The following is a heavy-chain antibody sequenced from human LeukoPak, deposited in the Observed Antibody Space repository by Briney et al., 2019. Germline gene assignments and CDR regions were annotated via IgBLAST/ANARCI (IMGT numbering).Heavy chain of an antibody. CDR1: GGSFSGYY. J-gene: IGHJ4*02. V-gene: IGHV4-34*01. CDR3: ARHVGLPAAIPYYFDY. CDR2: INHSGST. D-gene: IGHD2-2*01. Sequence: PSETLSLTCAVYGGSFSGYYWSWIRQPPGKGLEWIGEINHSGSTYYNPSLKSRVTISVDTSKNQFSLKLSSVTAADTAVYYCARHVGLPAAIPYYFDYWGQGTLVTVSS.